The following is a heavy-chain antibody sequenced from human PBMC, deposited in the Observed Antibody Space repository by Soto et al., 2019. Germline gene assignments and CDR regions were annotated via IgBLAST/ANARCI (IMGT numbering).Heavy chain of an antibody. CDR3: PTYRKFFHI. CDR1: GGYISGGYYS. Sequence: SETLSLTCAVSGGYISGGYYSWSWIGHPPGKGLEWIGFIYNIGRTYYNSSLKSRVTISVDRSKNHFFLNLTSVTAADTAVYYCPTYRKFFHIWGQVTKVTV. V-gene: IGHV4-30-2*01. CDR2: IYNIGRT. J-gene: IGHJ3*02.